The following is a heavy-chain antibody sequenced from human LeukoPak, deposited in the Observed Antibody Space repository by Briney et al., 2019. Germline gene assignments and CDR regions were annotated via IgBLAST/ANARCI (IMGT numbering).Heavy chain of an antibody. V-gene: IGHV3-30-3*01. CDR1: GFAFSDYA. CDR2: ISDDGTDT. J-gene: IGHJ4*02. CDR3: GPIDS. Sequence: GGSLRLSCAASGFAFSDYAIHWVRQAPGKGLEWVAVISDDGTDTYYAGSVEGRFSISRDNSKSTVFLQMNSLRGEDTAVYYCGPIDSWGQGTLATVSS.